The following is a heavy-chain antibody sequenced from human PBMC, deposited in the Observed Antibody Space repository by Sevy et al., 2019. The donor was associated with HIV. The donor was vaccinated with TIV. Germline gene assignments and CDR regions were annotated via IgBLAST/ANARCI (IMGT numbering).Heavy chain of an antibody. Sequence: GGSLRLSCAASGFTLSDYYMSWIRQAPGKGLEWVSYISGSGSTIYYADSVKGRFTISRDNAKNSLSLQMNSLRAEDTAVYFCASDHVKDGDLGDYYYYAMDVWGQGTTVTVSS. CDR2: ISGSGSTI. D-gene: IGHD4-17*01. J-gene: IGHJ6*02. CDR3: ASDHVKDGDLGDYYYYAMDV. V-gene: IGHV3-11*01. CDR1: GFTLSDYY.